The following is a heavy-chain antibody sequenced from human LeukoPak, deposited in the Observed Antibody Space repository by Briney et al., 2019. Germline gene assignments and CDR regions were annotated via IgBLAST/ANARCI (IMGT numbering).Heavy chain of an antibody. CDR1: GFTFSSYG. V-gene: IGHV3-33*06. Sequence: GGSLRLSCTASGFTFSSYGMHWVRQAPGKGLEWVAVIWYDGSNKYYADSVKGRFTISRDNSKNTLYLQMNSLRAEDTAVYYCAKQKYSGGWYYFDYWGQGTLVTVSS. J-gene: IGHJ4*02. D-gene: IGHD6-19*01. CDR3: AKQKYSGGWYYFDY. CDR2: IWYDGSNK.